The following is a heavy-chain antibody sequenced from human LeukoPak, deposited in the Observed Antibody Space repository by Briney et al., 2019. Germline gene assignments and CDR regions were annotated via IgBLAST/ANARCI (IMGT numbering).Heavy chain of an antibody. CDR3: AISSRQWFGESAGY. CDR2: INAGNGNT. D-gene: IGHD3-10*01. V-gene: IGHV1-3*01. CDR1: GYTFTGYY. Sequence: ASVKVSCKASGYTFTGYYMHWVRQAPGQRLEWMGWINAGNGNTKYSQKFQGRVTITRDTSASTAYMELSSLRSEDTAVYYCAISSRQWFGESAGYWGQGTLVTVPS. J-gene: IGHJ4*02.